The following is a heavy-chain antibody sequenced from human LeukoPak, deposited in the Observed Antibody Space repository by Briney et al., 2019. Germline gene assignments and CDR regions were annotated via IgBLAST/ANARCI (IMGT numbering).Heavy chain of an antibody. J-gene: IGHJ4*02. CDR2: ISNNGGYT. Sequence: GGSLRLTCGASGFIFSTYWMSWVRQAPGKGLEWVSAISNNGGYTYYADSVQGRFTISRDNSKSTLCLQMNSLRAEDTAVYYCAKQLGYCSDGSCYFPYWGQGTLVTVSS. D-gene: IGHD2-15*01. CDR1: GFIFSTYW. V-gene: IGHV3-23*01. CDR3: AKQLGYCSDGSCYFPY.